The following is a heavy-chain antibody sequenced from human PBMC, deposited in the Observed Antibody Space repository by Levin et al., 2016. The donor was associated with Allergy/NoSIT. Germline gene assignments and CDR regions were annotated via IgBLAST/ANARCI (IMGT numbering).Heavy chain of an antibody. CDR3: AKDSSRGILMIDVSTGSTDV. CDR2: IRYDGNNK. D-gene: IGHD3-22*01. V-gene: IGHV3-30*02. Sequence: WIRQPPGKGLEWVTFIRYDGNNKYYADSVKGRFTISRDNSKNTLYLQMSSLRAEDTAVYYCAKDSSRGILMIDVSTGSTDVWGQGTTVTVSS. J-gene: IGHJ6*02.